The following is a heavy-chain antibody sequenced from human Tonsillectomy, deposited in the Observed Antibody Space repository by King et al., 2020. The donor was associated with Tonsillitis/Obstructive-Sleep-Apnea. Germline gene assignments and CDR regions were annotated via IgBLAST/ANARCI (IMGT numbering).Heavy chain of an antibody. CDR1: GFTFSSYA. V-gene: IGHV3-23*04. Sequence: VQLVESGGGLVQSGGSLRLSCAASGFTFSSYAMSWVRQAPGKGLEWVSVISDSGGSTYYADSVKGRFTLSRDNSKNTLYLQMNSLRAADTAVYYCVKLYGGNSGSHFDYWGQGTLVTVSS. CDR3: VKLYGGNSGSHFDY. D-gene: IGHD4-23*01. CDR2: ISDSGGST. J-gene: IGHJ4*02.